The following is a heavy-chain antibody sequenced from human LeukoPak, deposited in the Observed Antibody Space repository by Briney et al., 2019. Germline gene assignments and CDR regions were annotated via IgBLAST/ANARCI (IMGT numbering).Heavy chain of an antibody. Sequence: PGGSLRLSCAASGFTFTYAWMSWVRQAPGKGLFWVSGISAGGGSTYYADSVKGRFTISRDNSRNTLYLQMNSLRAEDTAVYYCVKDAAGPEYWGQGTLVTVSS. CDR3: VKDAAGPEY. V-gene: IGHV3-23*01. CDR2: ISAGGGST. D-gene: IGHD6-13*01. CDR1: GFTFTYAW. J-gene: IGHJ4*02.